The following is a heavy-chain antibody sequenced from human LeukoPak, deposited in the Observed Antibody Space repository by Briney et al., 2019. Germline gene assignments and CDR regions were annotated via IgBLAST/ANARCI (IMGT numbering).Heavy chain of an antibody. CDR2: IISIFGTA. CDR1: GGTFSSYA. J-gene: IGHJ6*03. D-gene: IGHD2-21*01. CDR3: ARLGHCGETNCYSDFYYMDV. V-gene: IGHV1-69*01. Sequence: SVKVSCKASGGTFSSYAISLVRQAPGQGLEWMGGIISIFGTANYAQKFQGRVTITADESTSTAYMELSSLRSEDTAIYFCARLGHCGETNCYSDFYYMDVWGKGTTVIVSS.